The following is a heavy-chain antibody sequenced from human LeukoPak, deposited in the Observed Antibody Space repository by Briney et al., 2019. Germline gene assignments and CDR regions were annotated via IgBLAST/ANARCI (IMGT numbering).Heavy chain of an antibody. Sequence: ASVKVSCKASGYTFTGYYMHWVRQAPGQGLEWMGWINPNSGGTNYAQKFQGRVTMTRDTSISTAYMELSRLRSDDTAVYYCAREYSSGWYFDYWGQGILVTVSS. J-gene: IGHJ4*02. V-gene: IGHV1-2*02. D-gene: IGHD6-19*01. CDR2: INPNSGGT. CDR1: GYTFTGYY. CDR3: AREYSSGWYFDY.